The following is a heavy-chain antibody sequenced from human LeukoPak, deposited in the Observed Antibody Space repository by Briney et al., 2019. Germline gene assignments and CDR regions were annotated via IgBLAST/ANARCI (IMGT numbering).Heavy chain of an antibody. J-gene: IGHJ6*02. D-gene: IGHD5-12*01. CDR3: AGGGSSLHSGTWKVYYYYGLAV. CDR2: IYYSGGT. V-gene: IGHV4-30-4*01. CDR1: GYSVTSGDYY. Sequence: PSETLSLTCTVSGYSVTSGDYYWSWIRQTPGKGLEWIGYIYYSGGTAYNPSLESRLSISVDTSMNQFSLKLYSVTAADTAVYYCAGGGSSLHSGTWKVYYYYGLAVWGQGTTVTVSS.